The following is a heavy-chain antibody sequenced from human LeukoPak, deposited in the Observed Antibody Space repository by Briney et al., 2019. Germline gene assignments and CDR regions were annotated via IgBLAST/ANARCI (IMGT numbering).Heavy chain of an antibody. D-gene: IGHD6-13*01. CDR1: GGSITSTNW. CDR3: AREGGIAAAANDAFDI. CDR2: VSLSGLT. V-gene: IGHV4-4*02. Sequence: SGTLSLTCGVSGGSITSTNWWGWVRQPPGQGLEWIGEVSLSGLTNYNPSLSSRVIMALDTSKNHLSLKLSSVTAADPAVYYCAREGGIAAAANDAFDIWGQGTMVTVSS. J-gene: IGHJ3*02.